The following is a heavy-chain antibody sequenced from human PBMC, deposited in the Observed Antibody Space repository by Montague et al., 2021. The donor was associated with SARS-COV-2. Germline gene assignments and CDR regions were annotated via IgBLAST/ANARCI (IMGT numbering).Heavy chain of an antibody. Sequence: SETLSLTCTVSGGSISSYYWSWIRQPPGKGLEWIGYIYYSGSSNYNPSLKSRVTISIDTSKNQFSLNLNSVTAADGAVYYCASPGGYCSGGSGYYVYWGQGTLVTVSS. D-gene: IGHD2-15*01. J-gene: IGHJ4*02. CDR3: ASPGGYCSGGSGYYVY. CDR1: GGSISSYY. V-gene: IGHV4-59*01. CDR2: IYYSGSS.